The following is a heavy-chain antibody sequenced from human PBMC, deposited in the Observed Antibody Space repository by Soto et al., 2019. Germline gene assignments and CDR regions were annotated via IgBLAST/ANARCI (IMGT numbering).Heavy chain of an antibody. CDR2: VSHDGRNT. J-gene: IGHJ4*02. CDR3: SKGGRQWLVTSDFNY. Sequence: VQLVESGGGVVQPGRSLRLSCAASGFTFSDYAMHWVRQAPGKGLAWVAVVSHDGRNTHYADSVKGRFTMSRDSSKNTVSLEMASLRAEDTAVYYCSKGGRQWLVTSDFNYWGQGALVTVSS. D-gene: IGHD6-19*01. CDR1: GFTFSDYA. V-gene: IGHV3-30*18.